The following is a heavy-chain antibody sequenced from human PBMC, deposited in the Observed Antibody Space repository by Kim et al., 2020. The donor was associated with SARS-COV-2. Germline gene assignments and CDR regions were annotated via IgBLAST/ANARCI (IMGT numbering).Heavy chain of an antibody. CDR3: ARGNRVVYAGVGFDY. Sequence: KFQGRVQITADESTSTAYMELSSLRSEDTAVYYCARGNRVVYAGVGFDYWGQGTLVTVSS. V-gene: IGHV1-69*01. J-gene: IGHJ4*02. D-gene: IGHD2-8*02.